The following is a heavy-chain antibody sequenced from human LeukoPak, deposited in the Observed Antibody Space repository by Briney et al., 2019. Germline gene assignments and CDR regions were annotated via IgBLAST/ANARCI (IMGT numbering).Heavy chain of an antibody. Sequence: APVKVSCKTSRYTFTANFIHWVRQAPGHELECMGWITPKSGGTNYAQKFQGRATMARDTSISTAYMELSSLRSDDTAVYYCARGGGYAYAYAFDIWGQGTMVTVSS. CDR3: ARGGGYAYAYAFDI. CDR2: ITPKSGGT. V-gene: IGHV1-2*02. J-gene: IGHJ3*02. CDR1: RYTFTANF. D-gene: IGHD3-16*01.